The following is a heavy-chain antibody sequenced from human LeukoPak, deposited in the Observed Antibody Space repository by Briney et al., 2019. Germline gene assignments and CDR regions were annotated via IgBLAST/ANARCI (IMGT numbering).Heavy chain of an antibody. CDR2: IKQDGSEK. Sequence: GGTLRLSCAASGFTFSSYGMSWVRQAPGKGLEWVANIKQDGSEKYYVDSVKGRFTISRDNAKNSLYLQMNSLRAEDTAVYYCARDARGTIGSGSFDYWGQGTLVTVSS. D-gene: IGHD3-10*01. CDR1: GFTFSSYG. V-gene: IGHV3-7*01. CDR3: ARDARGTIGSGSFDY. J-gene: IGHJ4*02.